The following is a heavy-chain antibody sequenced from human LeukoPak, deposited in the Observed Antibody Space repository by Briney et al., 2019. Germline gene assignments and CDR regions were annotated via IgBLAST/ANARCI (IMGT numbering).Heavy chain of an antibody. V-gene: IGHV3-7*01. CDR2: IKQDGSEK. Sequence: PGGSLRLSCAASGFTFSSYWMSWVRQAPGKGLEWVANIKQDGSEKYYVDSVKRRFTISRDNAKNSLYLQMNSLRAEDTAVYYCARDAYRGYCSGGSCYRYFDYWGQGTLVTVSS. CDR1: GFTFSSYW. CDR3: ARDAYRGYCSGGSCYRYFDY. J-gene: IGHJ4*02. D-gene: IGHD2-15*01.